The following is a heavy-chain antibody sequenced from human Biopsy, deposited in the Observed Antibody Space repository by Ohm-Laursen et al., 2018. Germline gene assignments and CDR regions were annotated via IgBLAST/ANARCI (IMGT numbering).Heavy chain of an antibody. CDR1: GFTFHTYA. D-gene: IGHD1-14*01. CDR3: VKQWGGYNFDS. CDR2: IDVSDYNT. J-gene: IGHJ5*01. Sequence: PRLSCAASGFTFHTYAMNWVRQAPGKGLEWVAHIDVSDYNTYYADSVRGRFTISRDNSKQMVHLEINSLTADDTAVYYCVKQWGGYNFDSWGQGTLVTVSS. V-gene: IGHV3-23*01.